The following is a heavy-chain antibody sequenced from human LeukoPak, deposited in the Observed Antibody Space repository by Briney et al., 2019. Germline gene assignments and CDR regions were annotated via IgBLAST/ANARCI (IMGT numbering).Heavy chain of an antibody. CDR2: ISGSSSYT. V-gene: IGHV3-11*05. CDR1: GFTFSDYY. Sequence: PGGSLRLSCAASGFTFSDYYMSWIRQTPGKGLEWVAHISGSSSYTNYADSVKGRFTISRDNAKNSLYLQMNSLSAEDTAVYYCARDYYGSGSYGWFDPWGQGTLVTVSS. D-gene: IGHD3-10*01. J-gene: IGHJ5*02. CDR3: ARDYYGSGSYGWFDP.